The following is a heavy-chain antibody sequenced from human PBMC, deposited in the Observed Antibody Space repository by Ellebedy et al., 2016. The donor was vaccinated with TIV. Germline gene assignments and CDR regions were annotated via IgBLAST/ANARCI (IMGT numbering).Heavy chain of an antibody. J-gene: IGHJ4*02. Sequence: SRVNRSVDRSKNQFSLKLSSVTAADTAVYYCARAIQRRHYFDYWGQGTLVTVSS. D-gene: IGHD1-1*01. CDR3: ARAIQRRHYFDY. V-gene: IGHV4-34*01.